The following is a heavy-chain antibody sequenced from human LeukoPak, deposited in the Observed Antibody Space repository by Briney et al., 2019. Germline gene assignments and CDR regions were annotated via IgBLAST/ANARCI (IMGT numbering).Heavy chain of an antibody. CDR3: ARAMSGAGSYYMAWFDP. Sequence: SVKVSCKASGGAFSNYAISWVRQAPGQGLEWMGGIIPIFGTTNYAQKFQGRVTITADESTSTAYMEVSSLRSEDTAVYYCARAMSGAGSYYMAWFDPWGQGTLVTVSS. CDR1: GGAFSNYA. D-gene: IGHD3-10*01. J-gene: IGHJ5*02. CDR2: IIPIFGTT. V-gene: IGHV1-69*13.